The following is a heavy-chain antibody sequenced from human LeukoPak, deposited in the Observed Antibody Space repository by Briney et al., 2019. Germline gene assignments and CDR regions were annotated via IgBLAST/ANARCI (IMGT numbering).Heavy chain of an antibody. V-gene: IGHV3-48*03. J-gene: IGHJ3*02. CDR1: GFTFSSYE. Sequence: GGSLRLSCAASGFTFSSYEMNWVRQAPGKGLEWVSYISSSGSTIYYADSVKGRFTISRDNAKNSLYLQMNRLRAEDTAVYYCARDYRLSSGYYYPTPAFDIWGQGTMVTDSS. CDR2: ISSSGSTI. CDR3: ARDYRLSSGYYYPTPAFDI. D-gene: IGHD3-22*01.